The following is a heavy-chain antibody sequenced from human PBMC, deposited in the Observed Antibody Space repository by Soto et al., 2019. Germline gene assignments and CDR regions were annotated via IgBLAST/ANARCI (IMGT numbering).Heavy chain of an antibody. CDR1: GASISSAHW. CDR2: IYYSGST. CDR3: ARTLYGDNVDY. D-gene: IGHD4-17*01. V-gene: IGHV4-31*11. J-gene: IGHJ4*02. Sequence: SETLSLTCAVSGASISSAHWWNLVRQHPGKGLEWIGYIYYSGSTNYNPSLKSRVTISVDTSKNQFSLKLSSVTAADTAVYYCARTLYGDNVDYWGQGTLVTVSS.